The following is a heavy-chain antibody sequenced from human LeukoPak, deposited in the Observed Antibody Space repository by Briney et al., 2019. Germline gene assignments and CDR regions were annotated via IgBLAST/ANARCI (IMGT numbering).Heavy chain of an antibody. CDR1: GFSLNTYW. CDR3: AKIAVAGDAFDT. Sequence: GGSLRLSCAASGFSLNTYWMHWVRQAPGKGPVWVSRINTDGSDITYADSVRGRFTISRDNAKNSLYLQMNSLRAEDTAVYYCAKIAVAGDAFDTWGQGTMVTVSS. J-gene: IGHJ3*02. CDR2: INTDGSDI. D-gene: IGHD6-19*01. V-gene: IGHV3-74*01.